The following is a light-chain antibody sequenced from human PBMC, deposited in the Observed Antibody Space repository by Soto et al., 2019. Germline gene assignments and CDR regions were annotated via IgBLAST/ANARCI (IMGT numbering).Light chain of an antibody. J-gene: IGLJ1*01. CDR1: SSDVGGYNS. V-gene: IGLV2-14*01. CDR2: EVT. Sequence: QSVLTQPASVSGSPGQSITISCTVTSSDVGGYNSVSWYQQHPGKAPKLVIYEVTNRPSGISNRFSGPKSGNTASLTISGLQAEDEADYYCSSYTSSSTRVFGTGTKVT. CDR3: SSYTSSSTRV.